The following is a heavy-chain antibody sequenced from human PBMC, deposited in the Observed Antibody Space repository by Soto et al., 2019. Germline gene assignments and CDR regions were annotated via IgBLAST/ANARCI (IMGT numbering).Heavy chain of an antibody. J-gene: IGHJ4*02. CDR1: GFSFSTYN. Sequence: EVHVVDSGGGLVKPGGSLRLSCATSGFSFSTYNMNWVRQAPGKGLEWVSSINGRSNYKYYTDSVKGRFAISRHNPKNSQYLQMDSLRVEDTAGYYCVREDGLVGSNSAFDSWGQGTLVTVSS. D-gene: IGHD1-26*01. CDR3: VREDGLVGSNSAFDS. CDR2: INGRSNYK. V-gene: IGHV3-21*01.